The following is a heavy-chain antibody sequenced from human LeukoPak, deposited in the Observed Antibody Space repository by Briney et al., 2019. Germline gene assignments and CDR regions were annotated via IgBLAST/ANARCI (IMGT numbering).Heavy chain of an antibody. CDR3: ASSVAGPPGWYFDY. D-gene: IGHD6-19*01. Sequence: SETLSLTCTVSGGSISSGSYYWSWIRQPAGKGLEWIGRIYTSGSTNYNPSLKSRVTISVDTSKNQFSLKLSSVTAADTAVYYCASSVAGPPGWYFDYWGQGTLVTDSS. V-gene: IGHV4-61*02. J-gene: IGHJ4*02. CDR2: IYTSGST. CDR1: GGSISSGSYY.